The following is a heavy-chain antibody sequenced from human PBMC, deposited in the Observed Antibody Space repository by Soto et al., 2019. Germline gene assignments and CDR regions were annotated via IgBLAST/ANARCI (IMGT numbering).Heavy chain of an antibody. D-gene: IGHD3-16*01. Sequence: GGSLRLSCAASGFTFSSYGMHWVRQAPGKGQEWVAVISYDGSNKYYADSVKGRFTISRDNSKNTLYLQMNSLRAEDTAVYYCAKVNGYMITFGEPFDYWGQGTLVTVSS. CDR3: AKVNGYMITFGEPFDY. CDR1: GFTFSSYG. J-gene: IGHJ4*02. CDR2: ISYDGSNK. V-gene: IGHV3-30*18.